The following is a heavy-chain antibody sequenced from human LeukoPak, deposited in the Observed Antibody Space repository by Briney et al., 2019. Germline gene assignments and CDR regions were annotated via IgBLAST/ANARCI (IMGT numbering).Heavy chain of an antibody. CDR2: ISYDGSVK. J-gene: IGHJ4*02. CDR1: AFTFSSYA. Sequence: GGSLRLSCAASAFTFSSYAIHWVRQAPGKGLEWVAAISYDGSVKNYADSVKGRFTISRDNSKNTLYLQMNSLRAADTAVYYCAKDPSSTTPYYFDNWGQGTLVAVSS. D-gene: IGHD2-2*01. CDR3: AKDPSSTTPYYFDN. V-gene: IGHV3-30*04.